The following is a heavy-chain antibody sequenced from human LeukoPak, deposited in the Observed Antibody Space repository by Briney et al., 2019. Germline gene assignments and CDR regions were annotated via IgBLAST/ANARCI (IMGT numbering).Heavy chain of an antibody. J-gene: IGHJ4*02. V-gene: IGHV4-34*01. CDR2: INHSGST. CDR1: GGSLSVYY. Sequence: SETLSLTCAVYGGSLSVYYWNWLRHPPGKGLEWIGEINHSGSTNYNPALKSRVTISVDTSKIQFSLKLNSVTAADTAVYYCARDTTTGSYWGQGTLVTVSS. D-gene: IGHD1-1*01. CDR3: ARDTTTGSY.